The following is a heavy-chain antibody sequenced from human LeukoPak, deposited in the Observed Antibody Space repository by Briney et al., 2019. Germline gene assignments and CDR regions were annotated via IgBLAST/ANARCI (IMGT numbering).Heavy chain of an antibody. V-gene: IGHV1-18*01. J-gene: IGHJ5*02. Sequence: ASEKVSCKASGYTFTSYGISWVRQAPGQGLEWMGWISAYNGNTNYAQKLQGRVTMTTDTSTSTAYMELRSLRSDDTAVYYCARVPYYDFWSGYLTSSQIGNWFDPWGQGTLVTVSS. CDR2: ISAYNGNT. CDR1: GYTFTSYG. CDR3: ARVPYYDFWSGYLTSSQIGNWFDP. D-gene: IGHD3-3*01.